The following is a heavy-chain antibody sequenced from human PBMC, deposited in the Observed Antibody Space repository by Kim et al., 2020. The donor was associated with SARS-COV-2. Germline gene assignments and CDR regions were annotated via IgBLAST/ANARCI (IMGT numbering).Heavy chain of an antibody. CDR3: ARLTDCGGYWV. J-gene: IGHJ6*02. Sequence: TNYARSVQGHVTISADKSNSTAYLQLSSLRAEDTAMYYCARLTDCGGYWVWGQGTTVTVSS. D-gene: IGHD2-21*01. CDR2: T. V-gene: IGHV5-10-1*01.